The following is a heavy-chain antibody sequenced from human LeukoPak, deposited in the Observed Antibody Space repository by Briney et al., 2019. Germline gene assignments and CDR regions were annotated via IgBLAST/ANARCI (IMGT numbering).Heavy chain of an antibody. CDR1: GYSFTSYW. Sequence: SGEYLMISCKGSGYSFTSYWIGWVRQMPGKGLEWMGIIYPGDSDTRYSPSFQGQVTISADKSISTASLQWSSLTASDTAMYYCATRADWEQWGAFDIWGQGTMVTVSS. CDR3: ATRADWEQWGAFDI. J-gene: IGHJ3*02. V-gene: IGHV5-51*01. CDR2: IYPGDSDT. D-gene: IGHD1/OR15-1a*01.